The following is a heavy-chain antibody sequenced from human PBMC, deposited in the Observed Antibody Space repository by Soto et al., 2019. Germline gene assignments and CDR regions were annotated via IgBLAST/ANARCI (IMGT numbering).Heavy chain of an antibody. CDR1: GFTFRNFG. CDR3: ARDGDIQGGPPPKNYAMDV. J-gene: IGHJ6*02. Sequence: QVRLVECGGGVVQPGRSLRLSCSASGFTFRNFGFHWVRQAPGKGLEWVALIWYDGSNKYYAESLKGRVSISRDNSKNTLYLEMKSLRFEDTAVYYCARDGDIQGGPPPKNYAMDVWGQGTTVTVSS. D-gene: IGHD5-12*01. CDR2: IWYDGSNK. V-gene: IGHV3-33*08.